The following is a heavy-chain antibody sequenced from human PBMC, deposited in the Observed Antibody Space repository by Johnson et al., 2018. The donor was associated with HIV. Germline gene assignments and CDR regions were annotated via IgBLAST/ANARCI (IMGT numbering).Heavy chain of an antibody. CDR3: ARDFSVRAFDI. J-gene: IGHJ3*02. CDR1: GFIFSSSW. Sequence: VQLVESGGGLVQPGGSLRLSCAGSGFIFSSSWIHWVRQVPGKGLQWVSYISGSGSIIYSTDSVQGRFTISRDNVKNSLYLQMNSLRAEDTAVYYCARDFSVRAFDIWGQGTMVTVSS. V-gene: IGHV3-48*04. D-gene: IGHD3-10*01. CDR2: ISGSGSII.